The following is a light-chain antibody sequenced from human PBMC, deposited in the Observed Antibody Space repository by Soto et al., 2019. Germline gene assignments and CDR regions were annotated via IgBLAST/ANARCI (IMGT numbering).Light chain of an antibody. Sequence: QSALTQPASVSGSPGQSITISCTGTSSDVGSYNLVSWYQQHPGKAPKLMIYEGSERPSGVSNRFSGSKSGNTASLTISGLQAEDAADYYCCSYAGSSTLVFGGGTKVTVL. CDR2: EGS. CDR1: SSDVGSYNL. J-gene: IGLJ2*01. V-gene: IGLV2-23*01. CDR3: CSYAGSSTLV.